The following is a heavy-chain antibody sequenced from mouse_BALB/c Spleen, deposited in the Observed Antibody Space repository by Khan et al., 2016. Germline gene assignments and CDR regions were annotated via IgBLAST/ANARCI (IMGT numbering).Heavy chain of an antibody. J-gene: IGHJ2*01. CDR3: ARSRRMGGSYLGDY. Sequence: QVQLKQSGAELARPGASVRMSCKASGYTFTSYTIHWVKQRPGQGLEWIGYINPTSGYTNYNQKFKDKATLTADKSSSTAYMQLSSLTAEEYAVYYCARSRRMGGSYLGDYWGQGTTLTVSS. CDR2: INPTSGYT. D-gene: IGHD1-1*02. V-gene: IGHV1-4*01. CDR1: GYTFTSYT.